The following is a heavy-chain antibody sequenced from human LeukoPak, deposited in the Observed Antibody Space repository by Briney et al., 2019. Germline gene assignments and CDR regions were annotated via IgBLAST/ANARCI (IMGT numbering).Heavy chain of an antibody. V-gene: IGHV4-34*01. J-gene: IGHJ4*02. CDR2: IYYSGST. D-gene: IGHD2-2*01. Sequence: SSETLSLTCAVYGGSFSGYYRSWIRQPPGKGLEWVGSIYYSGSTYYNPSLKSRVTISVDTSKNQFSLKLSSVTAADTAVYYCASGGIVVVPAAKGSFDYWGQGTLVTVSS. CDR1: GGSFSGYY. CDR3: ASGGIVVVPAAKGSFDY.